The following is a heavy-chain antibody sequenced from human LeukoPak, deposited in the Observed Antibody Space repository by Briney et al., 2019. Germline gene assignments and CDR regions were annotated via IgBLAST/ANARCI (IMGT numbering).Heavy chain of an antibody. Sequence: ASVKVSCKASGYTFTSYGISWVRQAPGQGREWMGWISAYNGNTNYAQKLQGRVTMTTDTSTSTAYMELRSLRSDDTAVYYCARDLYGYNYSDVYFQHWGQGTLVTVSS. CDR2: ISAYNGNT. D-gene: IGHD5-24*01. CDR3: ARDLYGYNYSDVYFQH. CDR1: GYTFTSYG. V-gene: IGHV1-18*01. J-gene: IGHJ1*01.